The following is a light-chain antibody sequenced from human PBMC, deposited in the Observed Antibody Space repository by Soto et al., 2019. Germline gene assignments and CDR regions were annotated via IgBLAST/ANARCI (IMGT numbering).Light chain of an antibody. V-gene: IGLV1-51*02. J-gene: IGLJ3*02. CDR1: SSNIGSNY. Sequence: QSVLTQPPSVSAAPGQKVTISCSGSSSNIGSNYVSWYQQLPGTAPKLLIYESDRRPSGIPDRFSGSKSGTSATLGITGLQTGDEADYYCGTWDNSLSAGVFGGGTKVTVL. CDR2: ESD. CDR3: GTWDNSLSAGV.